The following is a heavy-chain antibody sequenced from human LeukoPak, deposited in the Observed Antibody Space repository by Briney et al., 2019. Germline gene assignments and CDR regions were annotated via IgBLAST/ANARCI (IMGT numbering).Heavy chain of an antibody. Sequence: SETLSLTCTVSGGSISTYYWSWIRQSPGKGLEWIGYIYYSGSTNYNPSLKSRVTISVDTSKNQFSLKLTSVTAADTAVYYCARRRGGQFDWLLYVGEAFDIWGQGTMVSVSS. V-gene: IGHV4-59*01. CDR3: ARRRGGQFDWLLYVGEAFDI. J-gene: IGHJ3*02. CDR1: GGSISTYY. CDR2: IYYSGST. D-gene: IGHD3-9*01.